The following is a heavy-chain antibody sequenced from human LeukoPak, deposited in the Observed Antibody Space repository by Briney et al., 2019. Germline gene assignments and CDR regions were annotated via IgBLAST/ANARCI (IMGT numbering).Heavy chain of an antibody. D-gene: IGHD4-17*01. CDR1: GFTFSSYE. V-gene: IGHV3-48*03. CDR3: AREGRWITTVTTSSFDY. J-gene: IGHJ4*02. Sequence: GGSLRLSCAASGFTFSSYEMNWVRQAPGKGLEWVSYISSSGSTICYADSVKGRFTISRDNAKNSLYLQMNSLRAEDTAVYYCAREGRWITTVTTSSFDYWGQGTLVTVSS. CDR2: ISSSGSTI.